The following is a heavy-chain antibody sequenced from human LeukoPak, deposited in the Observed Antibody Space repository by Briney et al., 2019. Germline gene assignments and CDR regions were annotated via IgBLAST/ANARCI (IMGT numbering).Heavy chain of an antibody. Sequence: ASVKVSCKASGYTFTGYYMHWVRQAPGQGLEWMGWINPNSGGTNYAQKFQGRVTMTRDTSISTAYMELSRLGSDDTAVYYCARDTPSSSSWLDDYYFDYWGQGTLVTVSS. CDR1: GYTFTGYY. J-gene: IGHJ4*02. CDR3: ARDTPSSSSWLDDYYFDY. D-gene: IGHD6-13*01. V-gene: IGHV1-2*02. CDR2: INPNSGGT.